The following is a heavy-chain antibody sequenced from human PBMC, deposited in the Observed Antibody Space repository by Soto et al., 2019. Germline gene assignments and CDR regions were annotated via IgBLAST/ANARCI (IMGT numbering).Heavy chain of an antibody. J-gene: IGHJ4*02. Sequence: QVHLQQWGAGLLKPSETLSLTCAVNGGSLTGYYWSWIRQPPGKGLEWIGEIKDGGVTNYSPSLKGRVTMSADTSKNQFSLKLNSVPAAATAVYYCARGQEGIVATHWDQGTLVTVSS. D-gene: IGHD5-12*01. CDR1: GGSLTGYY. CDR2: IKDGGVT. CDR3: ARGQEGIVATH. V-gene: IGHV4-34*01.